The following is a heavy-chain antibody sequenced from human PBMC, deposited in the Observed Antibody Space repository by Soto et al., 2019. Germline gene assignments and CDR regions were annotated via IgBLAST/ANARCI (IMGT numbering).Heavy chain of an antibody. CDR1: GGSISGYY. CDR2: IHHTGKT. J-gene: IGHJ4*02. CDR3: VRHFSDDYVDS. V-gene: IGHV4-59*08. Sequence: QVQLQESGPGLAKPSETLSLTCTVSGGSISGYYWSWIRQTPGKGLEWIGYIHHTGKTNYNPSLKSRVTISIDTSKNQFSLSLSSVTAADTAVYYCVRHFSDDYVDSWGQGTLVTVSS. D-gene: IGHD3-16*01.